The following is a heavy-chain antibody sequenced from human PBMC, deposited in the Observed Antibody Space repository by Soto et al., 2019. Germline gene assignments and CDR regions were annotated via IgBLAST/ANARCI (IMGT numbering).Heavy chain of an antibody. CDR3: ARAHYHDSSGPNGHAFDI. CDR1: GFTFSDYA. J-gene: IGHJ3*02. Sequence: QVQLEQSGAEVKKPGASVKVSCKASGFTFSDYAMHWVRQAPGKGLEWVAVISDDGDKVFYADSMKDRLTISRDNSKSTLFLQLTSLGPEDTALYYCARAHYHDSSGPNGHAFDIWGQGTLVTVSS. CDR2: ISDDGDKV. V-gene: IGHV3-30-3*01. D-gene: IGHD3-22*01.